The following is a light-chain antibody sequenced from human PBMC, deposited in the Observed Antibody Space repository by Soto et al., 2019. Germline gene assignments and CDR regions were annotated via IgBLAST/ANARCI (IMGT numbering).Light chain of an antibody. J-gene: IGKJ3*01. V-gene: IGKV3-15*01. CDR3: QQYNDWPL. CDR1: QSVGSN. Sequence: EIVMTQSPATLSVSPGERATLSCRASQSVGSNLAWYQQKPGQAPRLLIYDASIRATGIPARFSGSGSGTEFTLTISSLQSEDLAVYYCQQYNDWPLFGPGTKVDIK. CDR2: DAS.